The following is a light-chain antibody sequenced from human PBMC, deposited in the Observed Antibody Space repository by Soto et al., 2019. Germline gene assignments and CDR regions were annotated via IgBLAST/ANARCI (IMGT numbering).Light chain of an antibody. CDR2: WAS. CDR3: QQYYSTPRST. V-gene: IGKV4-1*01. J-gene: IGKJ2*01. Sequence: DIVMTQSPDSLAVSLGERAAINCKSSQSVLYSSNNKNYLAWYQQKPGQPPKLLIYWASTRESGVPDRFSRSGSGTDFTLTISSLQAEDVAVYYCQQYYSTPRSTFGQGTKLEIK. CDR1: QSVLYSSNNKNY.